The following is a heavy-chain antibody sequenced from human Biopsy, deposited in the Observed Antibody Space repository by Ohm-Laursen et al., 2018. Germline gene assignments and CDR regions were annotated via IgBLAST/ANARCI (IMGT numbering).Heavy chain of an antibody. CDR1: GGSISSDY. CDR3: ARVAGGYAYYYGMDV. Sequence: GTLSLTCIVPGGSISSDYWSWIRQTPGKGLEWIGYLYYSGSTNYNPSLKSRVTISVDTSKNQFSLRLNSVTAADTAVYYCARVAGGYAYYYGMDVWGQGTTVIVSS. J-gene: IGHJ6*02. V-gene: IGHV4-59*01. D-gene: IGHD5-12*01. CDR2: LYYSGST.